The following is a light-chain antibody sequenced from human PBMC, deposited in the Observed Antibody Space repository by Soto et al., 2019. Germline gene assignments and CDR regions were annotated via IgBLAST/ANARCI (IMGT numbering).Light chain of an antibody. Sequence: QSALTQPPSASGSPGQSVTISCTGTKSDIGVYDFVSWYQHHPGKAPRLIIYEVVQRPSGVPDRFSGSKSGNTASLTVSGLQAADEADYYCAAWDDILNGYVFGGGTKLTVL. CDR3: AAWDDILNGYV. CDR2: EVV. CDR1: KSDIGVYDF. J-gene: IGLJ1*01. V-gene: IGLV2-8*01.